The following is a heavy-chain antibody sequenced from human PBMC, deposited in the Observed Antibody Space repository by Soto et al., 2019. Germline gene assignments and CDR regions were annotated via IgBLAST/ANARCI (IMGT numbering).Heavy chain of an antibody. CDR2: IWYDGSNK. J-gene: IGHJ6*02. CDR1: GFTFSSYG. V-gene: IGHV3-33*01. CDR3: ARERLTIFGVVINGLGMDV. D-gene: IGHD3-3*01. Sequence: GGSLRLSCAASGFTFSSYGMHWVRQAPGKGLEWVAVIWYDGSNKYYADSVKGRFTISRDNSKNTLYLQMNSLRAEDTAVYYCARERLTIFGVVINGLGMDVWGQGTTVTVSS.